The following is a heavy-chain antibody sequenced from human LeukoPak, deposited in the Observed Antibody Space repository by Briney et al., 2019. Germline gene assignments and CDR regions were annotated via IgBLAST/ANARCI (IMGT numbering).Heavy chain of an antibody. CDR1: GGSFSGYY. CDR2: INHSGST. J-gene: IGHJ4*02. D-gene: IGHD5-12*01. CDR3: ARGGYSGYAH. V-gene: IGHV4-34*01. Sequence: SETLSLTCAVYGGSFSGYYWSWIRQPPGKGLEWIGEINHSGSTNYNPSLKSRVTISVDTSKNQFSLKLSSVTAADTAVYYCARGGYSGYAHWGQGTLVSVSS.